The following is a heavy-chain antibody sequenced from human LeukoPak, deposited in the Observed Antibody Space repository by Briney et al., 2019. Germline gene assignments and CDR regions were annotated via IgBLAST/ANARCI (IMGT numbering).Heavy chain of an antibody. D-gene: IGHD5-12*01. CDR2: IYYSGST. V-gene: IGHV4-39*07. J-gene: IGHJ4*02. CDR3: ARYHSGYDDY. CDR1: GGSVSISSYY. Sequence: SETLSLTCTVSGGSVSISSYYWGWIRQPPGKGLEWIGSIYYSGSTFYNPSLKSRVTISVDTSKNQFSLKLSSVTAADTAVYYSARYHSGYDDYRGQGTLVTVSS.